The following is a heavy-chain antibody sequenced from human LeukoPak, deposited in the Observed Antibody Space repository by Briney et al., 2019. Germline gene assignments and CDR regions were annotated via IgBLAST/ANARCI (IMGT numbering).Heavy chain of an antibody. CDR2: ISYDGSNK. CDR3: AKLGSSGLGGGIGGIVDY. V-gene: IGHV3-30*18. CDR1: GFTFSRYG. D-gene: IGHD6-19*01. J-gene: IGHJ4*02. Sequence: PGGSLRLSCAASGFTFSRYGMHWVRQAPGKGLEWVAVISYDGSNKYYADSVKGRFTISRDNSKNTLYLQMNSLRAEDTAVYYCAKLGSSGLGGGIGGIVDYWGQGTLVTVSS.